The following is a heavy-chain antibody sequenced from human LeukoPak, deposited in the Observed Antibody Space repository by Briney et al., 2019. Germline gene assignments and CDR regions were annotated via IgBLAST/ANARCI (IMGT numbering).Heavy chain of an antibody. CDR1: GFTFDDYA. CDR3: AKDILRISNASDI. CDR2: ISWNSGSI. J-gene: IGHJ3*02. Sequence: PGRSLRLSCAASGFTFDDYAMHWVRQAPGKGLEWVSGISWNSGSIGYADSVKGRFTISRDNAKNSLYLQMNSLRAEDTALYYCAKDILRISNASDIWGQGTMVTVSS. V-gene: IGHV3-9*01.